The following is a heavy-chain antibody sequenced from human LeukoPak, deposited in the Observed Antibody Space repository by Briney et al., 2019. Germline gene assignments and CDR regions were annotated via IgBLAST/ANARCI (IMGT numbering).Heavy chain of an antibody. CDR3: ATRREYSSSRGY. J-gene: IGHJ4*02. Sequence: GGSLRLSCAASGFTFSSYAMSWVRQAPGKGLEWASAISGSGGSTYYADSVKGRFTISRDNSKNTLYLQMNSLRAEDTAVYYCATRREYSSSRGYWGQGTLVTVSS. CDR1: GFTFSSYA. D-gene: IGHD6-6*01. CDR2: ISGSGGST. V-gene: IGHV3-23*01.